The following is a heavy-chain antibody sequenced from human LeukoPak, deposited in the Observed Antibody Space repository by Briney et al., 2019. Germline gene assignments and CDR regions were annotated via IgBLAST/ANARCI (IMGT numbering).Heavy chain of an antibody. CDR3: ARRSGSYRYFDY. CDR2: ISAYNGNT. V-gene: IGHV1-18*01. CDR1: GYTFTSYG. D-gene: IGHD1-26*01. Sequence: ASVRVSCKASGYTFTSYGISWVRQAPGQGLEWMGWISAYNGNTNYAQKLQGRVTMTTDTSTSTAYMELRSLRSDDTAVYYCARRSGSYRYFDYWAREPWSPSPQ. J-gene: IGHJ4*02.